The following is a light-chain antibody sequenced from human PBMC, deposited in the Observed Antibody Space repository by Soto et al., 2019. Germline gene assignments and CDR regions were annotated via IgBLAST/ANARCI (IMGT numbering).Light chain of an antibody. CDR3: QQSYSTKIT. Sequence: DIQMTQSPSSLSASVGDRVTITCRASQSISSYLNWYQQKPGTAPKILIYAASSLQSRVPSRFSGSGSGTEFTLTISSMQTEDFATYYGQQSYSTKITFGKGTRLEIK. V-gene: IGKV1-39*01. CDR2: AAS. CDR1: QSISSY. J-gene: IGKJ5*01.